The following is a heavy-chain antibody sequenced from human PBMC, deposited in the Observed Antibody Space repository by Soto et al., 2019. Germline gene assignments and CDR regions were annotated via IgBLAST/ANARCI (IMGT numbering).Heavy chain of an antibody. J-gene: IGHJ4*02. D-gene: IGHD3-10*02. V-gene: IGHV3-30*03. CDR1: GFIFSNHD. CDR2: MSYDGSDT. Sequence: QVQLVESGGGVVQPGRSLRLSCVGSGFIFSNHDMHWVRQTPGKGLEWVAFMSYDGSDTFYADSVKGRFTISRDNSKNTLFLHMSNLRAEDTAMYYCTIVRVADSALDHWGQGTLVTVSS. CDR3: TIVRVADSALDH.